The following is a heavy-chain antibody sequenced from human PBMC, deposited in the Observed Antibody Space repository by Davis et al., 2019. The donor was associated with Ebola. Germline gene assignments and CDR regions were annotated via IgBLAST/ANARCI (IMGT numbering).Heavy chain of an antibody. J-gene: IGHJ6*02. CDR3: VNSPVKGSGYYYVHYYYGMDV. Sequence: GGSLRLSCAASGFTFSSYEMNWVRQAPGKGLEWVSYISSSGDTIYYADSVKGRFTISRDNSKNTLYLQMSSLRAEDTAVYYCVNSPVKGSGYYYVHYYYGMDVWGQGTTVTVSS. V-gene: IGHV3-48*03. CDR1: GFTFSSYE. D-gene: IGHD3-22*01. CDR2: ISSSGDTI.